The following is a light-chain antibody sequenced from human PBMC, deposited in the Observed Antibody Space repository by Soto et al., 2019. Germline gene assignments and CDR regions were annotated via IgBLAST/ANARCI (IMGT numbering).Light chain of an antibody. CDR3: QQYGDSPPT. CDR2: GTS. Sequence: EIVLTQSPGTLYLSPGESATLSCRASQSVSSNSLAWYRRNPGQPPSLLIYGTSTRATDIPRRFSGSGSGTDLTLTITRLEPEDFAVYFCQQYGDSPPTFGQGTKVEVK. CDR1: QSVSSNS. V-gene: IGKV3-20*01. J-gene: IGKJ1*01.